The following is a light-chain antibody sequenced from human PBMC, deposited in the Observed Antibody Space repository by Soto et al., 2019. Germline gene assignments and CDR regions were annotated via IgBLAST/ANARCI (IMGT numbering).Light chain of an antibody. Sequence: QSVLTQPPSASGTPGQRVSISCSGSSSNIGSNTVNWYQQLPGTAPKLLIYSNNQRPSGVPDRFAGSKSGTSASLAISGLQSEDEADYYCASWDDSLNGDVCGTGTKVTV. J-gene: IGLJ1*01. V-gene: IGLV1-44*01. CDR3: ASWDDSLNGDV. CDR1: SSNIGSNT. CDR2: SNN.